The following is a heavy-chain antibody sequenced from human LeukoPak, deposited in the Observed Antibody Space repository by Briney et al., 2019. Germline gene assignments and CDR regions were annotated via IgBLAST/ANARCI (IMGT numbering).Heavy chain of an antibody. Sequence: SGTLSLTCAVSGGSISSSTWWSWVRQSPGKGLEWIGEIYRDGNTNYNPSLKSRVTISVDKSKNQFSLKLTSVTAADTAVYYCARNPGSDYPEWWGQGTLVTVSS. CDR1: GGSISSSTW. D-gene: IGHD2-21*02. V-gene: IGHV4-4*02. CDR3: ARNPGSDYPEW. J-gene: IGHJ4*02. CDR2: IYRDGNT.